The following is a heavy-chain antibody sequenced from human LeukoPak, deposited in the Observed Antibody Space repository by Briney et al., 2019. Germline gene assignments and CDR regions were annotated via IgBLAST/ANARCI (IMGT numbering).Heavy chain of an antibody. CDR2: IYHSGST. V-gene: IGHV4-30-2*01. CDR1: GGPISSGGYS. CDR3: ARDVGHLGF. D-gene: IGHD7-27*01. Sequence: PSETLSLTCAVSGGPISSGGYSWSWIRQPPGKGLEWIGYIYHSGSTYYNPSPKSRVTISVDTSKNQFSLKLSSVTAADTAVYYCARDVGHLGFWGQGTLVTVSS. J-gene: IGHJ4*02.